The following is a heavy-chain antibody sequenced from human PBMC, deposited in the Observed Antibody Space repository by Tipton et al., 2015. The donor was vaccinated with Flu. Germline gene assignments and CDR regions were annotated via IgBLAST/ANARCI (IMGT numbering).Heavy chain of an antibody. V-gene: IGHV4-61*02. D-gene: IGHD5-18*01. CDR1: GGSISSGSYY. J-gene: IGHJ6*02. CDR3: ARGGYSYGYGKNCYYYGMDV. CDR2: IYTSGST. Sequence: LRLSCTVSGGSISSGSYYWSWIRQPAGKGLEWIGRIYTSGSTNYNPSLKSRVTISVDTSKNQFSLKLSSVTAADTAVYYCARGGYSYGYGKNCYYYGMDVGGQGTTVTVSS.